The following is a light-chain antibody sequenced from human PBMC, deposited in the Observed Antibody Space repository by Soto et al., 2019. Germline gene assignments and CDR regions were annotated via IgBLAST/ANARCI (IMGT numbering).Light chain of an antibody. CDR1: SSNIGSNF. V-gene: IGLV1-47*01. CDR3: AAGDVSLGGFYV. J-gene: IGLJ1*01. CDR2: RNN. Sequence: QSVLTQPPSASGTPGQRVTISCSGSSSNIGSNFVYWYRQLPGTAPKVVIYRNNQRPSGVPDRFSGSKSGTSASLAISGLRSEDEAEYYCAAGDVSLGGFYVFGTGTKATVL.